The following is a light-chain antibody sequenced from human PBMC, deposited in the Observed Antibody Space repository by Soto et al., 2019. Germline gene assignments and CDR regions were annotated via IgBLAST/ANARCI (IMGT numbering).Light chain of an antibody. CDR1: SSDIGYDDY. J-gene: IGLJ3*02. Sequence: QSALTQPASVSGSPGQSIAISCIGTSSDIGYDDYVSWYQQHPGKAPKLILYDVSNRPSGVSSRFSGSKSGNTASLTISGLQTEDEAGYYCSSYSTSGTLWVFGGGTKLTVL. CDR2: DVS. V-gene: IGLV2-14*03. CDR3: SSYSTSGTLWV.